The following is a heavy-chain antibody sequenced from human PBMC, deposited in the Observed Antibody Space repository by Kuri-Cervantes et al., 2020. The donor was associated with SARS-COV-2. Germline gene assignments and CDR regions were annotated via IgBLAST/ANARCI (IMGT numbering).Heavy chain of an antibody. Sequence: GESLKISCVASGFTFSNYAIHWVRQAPGKGLEWVAVIWYDGKNEYYAGSVKGRFTISRDNSRNTVLLQMNILRAEDTAIYYCARDLGGVSGPFDYWGQGTLVTVSS. V-gene: IGHV3-33*08. CDR2: IWYDGKNE. CDR1: GFTFSNYA. CDR3: ARDLGGVSGPFDY. D-gene: IGHD3-16*01. J-gene: IGHJ4*02.